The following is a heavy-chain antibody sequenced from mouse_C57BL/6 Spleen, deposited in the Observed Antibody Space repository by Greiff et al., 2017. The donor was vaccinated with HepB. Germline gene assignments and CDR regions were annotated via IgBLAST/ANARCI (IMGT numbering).Heavy chain of an antibody. J-gene: IGHJ2*01. Sequence: QVQLKQPGAELVKPGASVKVSCKASGYTFTSYWMHWVKQRPGQGLEWIGRIHPSDSDTNYNQKFKGKATLTVDKSSSTAYMQLSSLTSEDSAVYYCAKSYDYDGYYFDYWGQGTTLTVSS. D-gene: IGHD2-4*01. CDR1: GYTFTSYW. CDR3: AKSYDYDGYYFDY. V-gene: IGHV1-74*01. CDR2: IHPSDSDT.